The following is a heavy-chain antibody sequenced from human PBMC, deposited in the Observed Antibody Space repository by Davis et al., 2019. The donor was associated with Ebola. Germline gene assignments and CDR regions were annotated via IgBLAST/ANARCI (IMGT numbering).Heavy chain of an antibody. J-gene: IGHJ3*02. Sequence: GGSLRLSCAASGFVFRNYVMSWVRQALGKGLEWVSTLGTSADTYYADSVKGRFTISRDNSKNTLYLQMNGLRVEDTAIYYCAKDTSNIWFDIWGQGTNVTVSS. CDR3: AKDTSNIWFDI. CDR1: GFVFRNYV. D-gene: IGHD1-26*01. CDR2: LGTSADT. V-gene: IGHV3-23*01.